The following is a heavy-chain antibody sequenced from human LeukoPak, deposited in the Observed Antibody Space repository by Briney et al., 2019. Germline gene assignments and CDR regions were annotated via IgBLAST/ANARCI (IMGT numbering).Heavy chain of an antibody. J-gene: IGHJ4*02. D-gene: IGHD6-13*01. CDR3: ARGRWRWIAAAGSAEFDY. CDR2: IYHSGST. CDR1: GGSISSGGYY. V-gene: IGHV4-30-2*01. Sequence: PSETLSLTCTVSGGSISSGGYYWSWIRQPPGKGLEWIGYIYHSGSTYYNPSLKSRVTISVDRSKNQFSLKLSSVTAADTAVYYCARGRWRWIAAAGSAEFDYWGQGTLVTVSS.